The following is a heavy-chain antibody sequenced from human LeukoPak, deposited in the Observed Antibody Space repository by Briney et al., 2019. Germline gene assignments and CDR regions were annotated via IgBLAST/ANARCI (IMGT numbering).Heavy chain of an antibody. CDR3: ARGQQWLVLSFDY. CDR1: GGSFSGYY. V-gene: IGHV4-34*01. CDR2: INHSGST. D-gene: IGHD6-19*01. Sequence: SETLSLTCAVYGGSFSGYYWSWIRQPPGKGLEWIGEINHSGSTNYSPSLKSRVTISVDTSKNQFSLKLSSVTAADTAVYYCARGQQWLVLSFDYWGQGTLVTVSS. J-gene: IGHJ4*02.